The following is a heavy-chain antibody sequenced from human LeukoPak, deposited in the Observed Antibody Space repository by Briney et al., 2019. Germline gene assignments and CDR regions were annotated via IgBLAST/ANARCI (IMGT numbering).Heavy chain of an antibody. CDR2: ISSSSSYI. CDR1: GFTFSSYS. Sequence: PGGSLRLSCAASGFTFSSYSMNWVRRAPGKGLEWVSSISSSSSYIYYADSVKGRFTISRDNAKNSLYLQMNSLRAEDTAVYYCARGYSGSLTRFDYWGQGTLVTVSS. D-gene: IGHD1-26*01. CDR3: ARGYSGSLTRFDY. J-gene: IGHJ4*02. V-gene: IGHV3-21*01.